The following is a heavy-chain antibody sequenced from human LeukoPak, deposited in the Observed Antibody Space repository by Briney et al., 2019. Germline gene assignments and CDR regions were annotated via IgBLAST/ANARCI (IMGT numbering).Heavy chain of an antibody. CDR2: IYTSGST. Sequence: SETLSLTCTVSGGSISSGSYYWSWIRQPAGKGLEWIGRIYTSGSTNYNPSLKSRVTISVDTSKNQFSLKLSSVTAADTAVYYCARETRFCISGTCYTGFEYWGQGTLVTVSS. CDR3: ARETRFCISGTCYTGFEY. J-gene: IGHJ4*02. CDR1: GGSISSGSYY. V-gene: IGHV4-61*02. D-gene: IGHD2-2*02.